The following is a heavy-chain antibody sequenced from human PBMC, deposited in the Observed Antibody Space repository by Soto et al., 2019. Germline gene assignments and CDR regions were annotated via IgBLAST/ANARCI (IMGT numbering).Heavy chain of an antibody. CDR2: IYWDDDK. D-gene: IGHD2-15*01. V-gene: IGHV2-5*02. J-gene: IGHJ4*02. Sequence: QITLRESGPTLVQPTQTLTLTCTLSGVSVTTSGVGVGWIRQPPGKALEWLALIYWDDDKRFSPSLKSRLAITRDTSKNQVVMTMTDMAPVDSAIYYCAHRQRTVVVGAPFDLWGQGSQVTVSS. CDR1: GVSVTTSGVG. CDR3: AHRQRTVVVGAPFDL.